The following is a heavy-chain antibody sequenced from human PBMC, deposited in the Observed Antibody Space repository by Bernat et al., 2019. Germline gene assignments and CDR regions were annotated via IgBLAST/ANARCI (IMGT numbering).Heavy chain of an antibody. Sequence: QVTLKESGPVLVKPTETLTLTCTVSGFSLSTARMGVSWIRQPPGKALEWLAHIFSNDEKSYSTSLKSRLTISKDTSKSQVVLTLTNMGPVDTATYYCARLGYCSSTSCPGYYFDYWGQGTLVTVSS. D-gene: IGHD2-2*01. CDR1: GFSLSTARMG. J-gene: IGHJ4*02. V-gene: IGHV2-26*01. CDR3: ARLGYCSSTSCPGYYFDY. CDR2: IFSNDEK.